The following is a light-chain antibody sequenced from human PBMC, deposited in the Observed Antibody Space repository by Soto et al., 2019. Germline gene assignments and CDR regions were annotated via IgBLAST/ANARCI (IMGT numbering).Light chain of an antibody. J-gene: IGLJ3*02. CDR3: GTWDSSLSARV. CDR2: DNN. V-gene: IGLV1-51*01. CDR1: SSNIGYNY. Sequence: QSGLTQPPSVSAAPGQMVTISCSGTSSNIGYNYVSWYQQIPGTAPKLLMYDNNKRPSGIPDRFSGSKSGTSATLDISGLQTGDEADYYCGTWDSSLSARVFGGGTKVTVL.